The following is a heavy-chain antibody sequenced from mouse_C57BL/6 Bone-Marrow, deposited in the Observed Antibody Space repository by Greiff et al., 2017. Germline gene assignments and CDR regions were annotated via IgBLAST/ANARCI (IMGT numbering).Heavy chain of an antibody. V-gene: IGHV5-6*01. D-gene: IGHD3-2*02. CDR3: ARRTAQASDY. CDR1: GFTFSSYG. J-gene: IGHJ2*01. CDR2: ISSGGSYT. Sequence: DVQLQESGGDLVKPGGSLKLSCAASGFTFSSYGMSWVRQTPDKRLEWVATISSGGSYTYYPDSVKGRFTISRDNAKNTLYLQMSSLKSEDTAMYYCARRTAQASDYWGQGTTLTVSS.